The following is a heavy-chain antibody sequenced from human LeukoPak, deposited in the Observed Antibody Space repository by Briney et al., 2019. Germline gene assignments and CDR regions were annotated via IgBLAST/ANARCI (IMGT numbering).Heavy chain of an antibody. V-gene: IGHV1-18*01. CDR1: GYTFTSYG. D-gene: IGHD7-27*01. CDR2: ISAYNGNT. J-gene: IGHJ4*02. Sequence: ASVKVSCKASGYTFTSYGISWVRQAPGQGLEWMGWISAYNGNTNYAQKLQGRVTITRDTSASAAYMELSSLRSGDTAVYYCARGLVGDWGSYDYWGQGTLVTVSS. CDR3: ARGLVGDWGSYDY.